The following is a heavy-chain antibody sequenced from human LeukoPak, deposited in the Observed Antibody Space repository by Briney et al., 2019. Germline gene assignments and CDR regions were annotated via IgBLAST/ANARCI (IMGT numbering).Heavy chain of an antibody. J-gene: IGHJ4*02. CDR3: ARDRQLLH. CDR2: IKQDASEK. D-gene: IGHD2-15*01. V-gene: IGHV3-7*01. Sequence: PGGSLRLSCAAAGFTFSSHSMSWVRQAPGKGLEWVANIKQDASEKYYVDSVKGRFTISRYRAKNSLPLQMNSLRAEDTAVYYCARDRQLLHWGQGTLVTVSS. CDR1: GFTFSSHS.